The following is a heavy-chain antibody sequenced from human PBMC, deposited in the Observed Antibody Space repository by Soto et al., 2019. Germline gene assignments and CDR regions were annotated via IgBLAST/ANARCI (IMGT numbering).Heavy chain of an antibody. CDR2: INHSGST. Sequence: SETLSLTCAVYGGSFSGYYWSWIRQPPGKGLEWIGEINHSGSTNYNPSLKSRVTISVDTSKNQFSLKLSSVTAADTAAYYCARAGQLSYFDYWGQGTLVTVSS. CDR1: GGSFSGYY. V-gene: IGHV4-34*01. CDR3: ARAGQLSYFDY. D-gene: IGHD6-6*01. J-gene: IGHJ4*02.